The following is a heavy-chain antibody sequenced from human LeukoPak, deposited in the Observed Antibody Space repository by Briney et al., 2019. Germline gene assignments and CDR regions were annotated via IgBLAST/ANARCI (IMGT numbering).Heavy chain of an antibody. V-gene: IGHV3-53*01. CDR1: GFTVSSNY. CDR2: IYSGGST. D-gene: IGHD6-6*01. J-gene: IGHJ4*02. CDR3: ARVGTLYSSSYYFDY. Sequence: GGSLRLSCAASGFTVSSNYMSWARQAPGKGLEWVSVIYSGGSTYYADSVKGRFTISRDNSKNTLYLQMNSLRAEDTAVYYCARVGTLYSSSYYFDYWGQGTLVTVSS.